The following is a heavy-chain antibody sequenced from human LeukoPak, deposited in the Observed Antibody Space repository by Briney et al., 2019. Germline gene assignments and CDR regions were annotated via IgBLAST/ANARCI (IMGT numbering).Heavy chain of an antibody. J-gene: IGHJ4*02. CDR3: ARDGEWLRVSDY. Sequence: ASAKVSCKASVYTFTSYGISWGRQAPGQGLEWMGWISAYNGNTNYAQKLQGRVTMTTDTSTSTAYMELRGLRSDDTAVYYCARDGEWLRVSDYWGQGTLVTASS. D-gene: IGHD5-12*01. V-gene: IGHV1-18*01. CDR2: ISAYNGNT. CDR1: VYTFTSYG.